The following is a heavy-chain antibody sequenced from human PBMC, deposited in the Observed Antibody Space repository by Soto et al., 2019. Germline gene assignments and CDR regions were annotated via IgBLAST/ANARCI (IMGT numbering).Heavy chain of an antibody. CDR1: GFTFSSYG. J-gene: IGHJ6*02. CDR3: AHLSSSGTPLYYYYYGMDV. D-gene: IGHD6-6*01. Sequence: GGSLRLSCAASGFTFSSYGMHWVRQAPGKGLEWVAVIWYDGSNKYYADSVKGRFTITKDTSKNQVVLTMTNMDPVDTATYYCAHLSSSGTPLYYYYYGMDVWGQGTTVTVSS. CDR2: IWYDGSNK. V-gene: IGHV3-33*03.